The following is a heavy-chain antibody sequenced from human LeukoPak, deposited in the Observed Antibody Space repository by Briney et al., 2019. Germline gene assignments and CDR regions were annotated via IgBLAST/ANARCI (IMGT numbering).Heavy chain of an antibody. Sequence: GGSLRLSCAASGFTFSSYWMNWARQAPGKGLEWVSSISSSTSYIYYADSVKGRFTISKDNAKNSLYLQMNSLRAEDTAVYYCARAGGSTVSHSDYWGQGTLVTVSS. V-gene: IGHV3-21*01. CDR1: GFTFSSYW. D-gene: IGHD4-17*01. J-gene: IGHJ4*02. CDR2: ISSSTSYI. CDR3: ARAGGSTVSHSDY.